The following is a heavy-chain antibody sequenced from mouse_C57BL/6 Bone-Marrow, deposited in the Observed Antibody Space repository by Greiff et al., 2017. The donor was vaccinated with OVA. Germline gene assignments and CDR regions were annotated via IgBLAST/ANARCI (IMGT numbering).Heavy chain of an antibody. J-gene: IGHJ2*01. Sequence: EVQLQQSGGGLVQPGGSMKLSCVASGFTFSNYWMNWVRQSPEKGLEWVAQIRLKSDNYATHYAESVKGRFTISRDDSKSSVYLQMNNLRAEDTGIYYCTGHYGSSYDYFDYWGQGTTLTVSS. CDR1: GFTFSNYW. CDR2: IRLKSDNYAT. D-gene: IGHD1-1*01. CDR3: TGHYGSSYDYFDY. V-gene: IGHV6-3*01.